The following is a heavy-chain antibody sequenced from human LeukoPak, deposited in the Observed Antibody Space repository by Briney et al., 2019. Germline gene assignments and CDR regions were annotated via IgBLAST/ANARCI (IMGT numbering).Heavy chain of an antibody. V-gene: IGHV1-2*02. J-gene: IGHJ4*02. CDR2: INPNSGGT. CDR1: GYTFTRYY. D-gene: IGHD5-12*01. CDR3: ARGQRGYGGCDYGE. Sequence: ASVKVSCKASGYTFTRYYMHWVRQAPGQGLEWMGWINPNSGGTNYAHKFQGRVTMNRDTSISTAYMELSRLRSDETAVYYCARGQRGYGGCDYGEWGQGTLVTVSS.